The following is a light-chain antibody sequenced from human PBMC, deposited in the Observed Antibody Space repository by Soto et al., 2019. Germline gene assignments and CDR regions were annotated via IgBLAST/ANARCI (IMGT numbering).Light chain of an antibody. CDR1: SSDIGGYDY. V-gene: IGLV2-14*01. J-gene: IGLJ2*01. CDR3: TSYASGSSHVV. Sequence: QSALTQPASVSGSPGQSITLSCTGTSSDIGGYDYVSWYQRHPGKAPKLIIYDVNNRPSGVSNRFSGSKSDNTASLTISGLQAEDGADYYCTSYASGSSHVVFGGGTKLTVL. CDR2: DVN.